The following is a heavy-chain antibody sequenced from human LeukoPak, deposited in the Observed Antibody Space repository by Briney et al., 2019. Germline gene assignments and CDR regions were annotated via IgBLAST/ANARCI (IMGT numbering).Heavy chain of an antibody. J-gene: IGHJ4*02. V-gene: IGHV3-20*04. CDR1: GFTFDDYA. CDR3: ARDRIVGATSPGGY. Sequence: GGSLRLSCAASGFTFDDYAMTWVRQAPGKGLEWVSGINWNGGSTGYADSVKGQFTISRDNAKNSLYLQMNSLRAEDTAFYYCARDRIVGATSPGGYWGQGTLVTVSS. D-gene: IGHD1-26*01. CDR2: INWNGGST.